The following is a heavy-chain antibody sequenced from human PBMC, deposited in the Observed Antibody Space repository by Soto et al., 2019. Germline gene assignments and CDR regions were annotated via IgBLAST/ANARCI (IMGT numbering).Heavy chain of an antibody. V-gene: IGHV4-30-2*01. Sequence: SETLSLTCTVSGASITFGGYSWSWIRQTPGKGLEWIGYINHLETTFYNPSFESRLTLSIDRAKNQFSLKLHSMSAADRAVYFCARGGGSDSFDYWGQGNLVTVSS. D-gene: IGHD1-26*01. CDR2: INHLETT. CDR3: ARGGGSDSFDY. CDR1: GASITFGGYS. J-gene: IGHJ4*02.